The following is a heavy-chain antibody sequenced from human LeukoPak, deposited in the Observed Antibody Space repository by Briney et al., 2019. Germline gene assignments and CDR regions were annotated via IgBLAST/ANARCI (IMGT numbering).Heavy chain of an antibody. CDR1: GGTFNSYA. J-gene: IGHJ4*02. D-gene: IGHD5-18*01. CDR2: IIPIFGTA. Sequence: ASVKVSCKASGGTFNSYAISWVRQAPGQGLEWMGRIIPIFGTANYAQKFQGRVTITTGESTSTAYMELSSLRSEDTAVYYCARVADTAMEYYFDYWGQGTLVTVSS. V-gene: IGHV1-69*05. CDR3: ARVADTAMEYYFDY.